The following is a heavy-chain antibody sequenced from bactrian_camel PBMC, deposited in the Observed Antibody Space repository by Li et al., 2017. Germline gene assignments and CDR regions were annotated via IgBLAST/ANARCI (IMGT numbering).Heavy chain of an antibody. CDR3: AATRDILGCGPNSLKYPY. CDR1: GYASAIKC. Sequence: HVQLVESGGGSVQAGGSLRLTCTASGYASAIKCWGWFRQAPGKEREEVGIARTYSDTTSYGDPVKGRFTISQDSANKTVDLQMTSLKLEDTATYYCAATRDILGCGPNSLKYPYWGQGTQVTVS. V-gene: IGHV3S53*01. J-gene: IGHJ4*01. CDR2: RTYSDTT. D-gene: IGHD3*01.